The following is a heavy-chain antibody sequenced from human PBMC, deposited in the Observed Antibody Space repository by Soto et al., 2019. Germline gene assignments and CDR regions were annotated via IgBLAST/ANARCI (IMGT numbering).Heavy chain of an antibody. J-gene: IGHJ4*02. CDR3: QGGDF. CDR1: GGSFRGYF. Sequence: PSETLSLTCAVSGGSFRGYFWSWIRQSPAKGLEWIGEINDSGNTYYNPSFKSRLTISVDTSTSQISLRLTSVTAADSAVYYCQGGDFWGQGTRVNVS. D-gene: IGHD3-16*01. V-gene: IGHV4-34*01. CDR2: INDSGNT.